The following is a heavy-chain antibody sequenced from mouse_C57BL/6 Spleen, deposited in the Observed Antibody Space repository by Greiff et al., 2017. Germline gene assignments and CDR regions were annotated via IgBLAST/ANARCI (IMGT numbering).Heavy chain of an antibody. CDR3: ARYSNYGYFDV. V-gene: IGHV1-9*01. Sequence: LQESGAELMKPGASVKLSCKATGYTFTGYWLEWVKQRPGHGLEWIGEILPGSGSTNYTEKFKGKATFTADTSSNTAYMQLSSLTTEDSAIYYCARYSNYGYFDVWGTGTTVTVSS. CDR1: GYTFTGYW. D-gene: IGHD2-5*01. CDR2: ILPGSGST. J-gene: IGHJ1*03.